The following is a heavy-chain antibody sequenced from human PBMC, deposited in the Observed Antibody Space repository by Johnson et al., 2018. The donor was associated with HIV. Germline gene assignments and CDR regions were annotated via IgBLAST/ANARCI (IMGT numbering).Heavy chain of an antibody. CDR1: GFTFSDYY. D-gene: IGHD2-8*01. J-gene: IGHJ3*02. Sequence: QVQLVESGGGLVKPGVSLRLSCAASGFTFSDYYMSWIRQAPGKGLEWVSYISSSGTTIYYAYSVKGRFTISRDNAKNSLYLQMTGLRAEDTAVYYCAKNGARGDAFDIWGQGTMVTVSS. CDR3: AKNGARGDAFDI. V-gene: IGHV3-11*04. CDR2: ISSSGTTI.